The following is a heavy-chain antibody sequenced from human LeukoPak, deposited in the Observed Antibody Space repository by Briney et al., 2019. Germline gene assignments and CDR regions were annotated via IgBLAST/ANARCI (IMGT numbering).Heavy chain of an antibody. D-gene: IGHD3-22*01. V-gene: IGHV4-4*02. CDR1: GGSISSNNW. CDR3: ARGVYDSSGYYYRFDY. CDR2: FYHSGST. Sequence: SGTLSLTCAVSGGSISSNNWWSWVRQSPGKGLEWIGEFYHSGSTNSNPSLKSRVTISVDKSKNEFSLKLRSVTAADTAVYYCARGVYDSSGYYYRFDYWGQGTLVTVSS. J-gene: IGHJ4*02.